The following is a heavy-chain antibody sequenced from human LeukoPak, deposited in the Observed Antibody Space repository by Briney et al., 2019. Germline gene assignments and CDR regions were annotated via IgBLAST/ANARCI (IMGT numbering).Heavy chain of an antibody. V-gene: IGHV6-1*01. J-gene: IGHJ5*02. D-gene: IGHD2-2*01. Sequence: KTSQTLSLTCAISGDSVSSNSVTWNWIRQSPSRGLEWLVRTYYRSTWYNDYAVSVRGRITVNPDTSKNQFSLLLNSVTPEDTAVYYCARRLTQYDCFDPWGQGILVTVSS. CDR2: TYYRSTWYN. CDR3: ARRLTQYDCFDP. CDR1: GDSVSSNSVT.